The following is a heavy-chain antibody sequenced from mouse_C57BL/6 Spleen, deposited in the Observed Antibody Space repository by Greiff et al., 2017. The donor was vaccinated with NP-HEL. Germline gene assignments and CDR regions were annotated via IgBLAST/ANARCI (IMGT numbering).Heavy chain of an antibody. Sequence: QVQLQQSGPELVKPGASVKISCKASGYAFSSSWMNWVKQRPGKGLGWIGRIYPGDGDTNYNGKFKGKATLTADKSSSTAYMQLSSLTSEDSAVYFCARFYYDYFDYWGQGTTLTVSS. CDR1: GYAFSSSW. CDR3: ARFYYDYFDY. D-gene: IGHD1-1*01. J-gene: IGHJ2*01. V-gene: IGHV1-82*01. CDR2: IYPGDGDT.